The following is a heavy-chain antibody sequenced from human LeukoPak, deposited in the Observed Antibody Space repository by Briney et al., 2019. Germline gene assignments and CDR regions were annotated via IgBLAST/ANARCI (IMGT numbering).Heavy chain of an antibody. CDR3: VREGAYSTSSPAGY. Sequence: PGGSLRLSCAASGFTFSSYWMSWVRQAPGKRLEWVANIDQDGSEKYYVDSVKGRFIISRDNVRNSLFLQMNILTAEDTAIYYCVREGAYSTSSPAGYWGQGTLVSVSS. V-gene: IGHV3-7*01. J-gene: IGHJ4*02. D-gene: IGHD6-6*01. CDR2: IDQDGSEK. CDR1: GFTFSSYW.